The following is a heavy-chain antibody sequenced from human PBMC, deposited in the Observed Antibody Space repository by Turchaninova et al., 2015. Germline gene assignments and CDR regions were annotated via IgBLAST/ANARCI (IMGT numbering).Heavy chain of an antibody. D-gene: IGHD1-26*01. Sequence: VGFGGVVVVVGGSLGSAFVGSGLIFSSFGMVWVRREPGKGLGWISYISNRGTDIHNADSVRGRVTVSRDNAKNSLYLQMNSLRAEDTGVYYCARDIIGALWYWGQGTLVTVSS. J-gene: IGHJ4*02. CDR1: GLIFSSFG. V-gene: IGHV3-48*01. CDR3: ARDIIGALWY. CDR2: ISNRGTDI.